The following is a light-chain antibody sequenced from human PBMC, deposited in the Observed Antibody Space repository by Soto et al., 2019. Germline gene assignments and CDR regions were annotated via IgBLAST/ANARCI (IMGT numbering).Light chain of an antibody. J-gene: IGLJ2*01. V-gene: IGLV1-40*01. CDR1: SSNIGAGYD. CDR3: QSYDSTVNGWI. Sequence: QSALTQPPSVSGAPGQRVTISCTGSSSNIGAGYDVHWYQQLPGTAPKLLIFGNSNRPSGVPDRFSGSNSGTSASLAITGLQPEDEADYYCQSYDSTVNGWIFGGGTKLTVL. CDR2: GNS.